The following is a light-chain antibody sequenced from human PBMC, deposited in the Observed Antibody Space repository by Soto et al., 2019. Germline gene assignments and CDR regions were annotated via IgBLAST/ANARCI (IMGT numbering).Light chain of an antibody. V-gene: IGKV3-20*01. Sequence: EIVLTQSPGTLSVSPGERATLSCRASQSVSSSYLAWYQQKPGQAPRLLIYGASSRATGIPDRFSGSGSGTDFTLTISRLEPEDFGVYYCQQHGTSLRMFGQGTKVDIK. J-gene: IGKJ1*01. CDR3: QQHGTSLRM. CDR2: GAS. CDR1: QSVSSSY.